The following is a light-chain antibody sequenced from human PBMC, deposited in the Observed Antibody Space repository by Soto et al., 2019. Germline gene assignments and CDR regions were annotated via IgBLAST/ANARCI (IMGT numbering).Light chain of an antibody. J-gene: IGKJ4*01. Sequence: AIQMTQSPSSLSASVGDRVTITCRASQGIRNDLGWYQQKPGKAPKLLIYAASILQSGAPSRFSGSGSGTDFTLTTSSLQPEDFATYYCLQDYNSPLTFGGGTKVEIK. V-gene: IGKV1-6*01. CDR3: LQDYNSPLT. CDR2: AAS. CDR1: QGIRND.